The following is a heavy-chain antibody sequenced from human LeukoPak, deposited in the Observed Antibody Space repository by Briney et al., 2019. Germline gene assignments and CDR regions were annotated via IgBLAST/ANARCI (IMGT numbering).Heavy chain of an antibody. V-gene: IGHV1-18*01. Sequence: GASVKVSCKASGYTFTSYGISWVRQAPGQGLEWMGWINPYNGNTNYAQKLQGRVTMTTDTSTSTAYMELRTLRSDETAVYYCARSLGNSDSGGRNYVDYWGQGTLVTVSS. CDR1: GYTFTSYG. CDR2: INPYNGNT. J-gene: IGHJ4*02. CDR3: ARSLGNSDSGGRNYVDY. D-gene: IGHD2-15*01.